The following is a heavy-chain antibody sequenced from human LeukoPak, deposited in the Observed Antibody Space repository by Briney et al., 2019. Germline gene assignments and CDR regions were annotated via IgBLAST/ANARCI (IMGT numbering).Heavy chain of an antibody. V-gene: IGHV3-30*03. J-gene: IGHJ5*02. D-gene: IGHD2-2*01. CDR2: ISYDGSNK. CDR3: AGTSCKGCWFDP. Sequence: GGSLRLSCAASGFTFSSYGMHWVRQAPGKGLEWVAVISYDGSNKYYADSVKGRFTISRDNAKNSLYLQMNSLRAEDTAVYFCAGTSCKGCWFDPWGQGTLVTVSS. CDR1: GFTFSSYG.